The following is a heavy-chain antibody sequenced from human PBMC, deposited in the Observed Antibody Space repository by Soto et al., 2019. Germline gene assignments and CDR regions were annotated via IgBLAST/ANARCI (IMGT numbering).Heavy chain of an antibody. D-gene: IGHD2-15*01. Sequence: ASVKVSCKASGYTSTTYAIHWVRQAPGQRLEWMGWINGDNDDTKYSQNFQGRVSITRDTSASTAYMELSSLRSEDPAVYYCARDYCFGGTCGDDAFDIWGQGTMVTVSS. V-gene: IGHV1-3*01. CDR1: GYTSTTYA. CDR3: ARDYCFGGTCGDDAFDI. CDR2: INGDNDDT. J-gene: IGHJ3*02.